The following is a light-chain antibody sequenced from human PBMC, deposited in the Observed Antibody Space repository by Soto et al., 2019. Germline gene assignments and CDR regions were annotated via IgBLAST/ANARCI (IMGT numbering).Light chain of an antibody. CDR3: QPYANSPWT. Sequence: EIVLTQSPGTLSLSPGERATLSCRASQSVTSNYLVWYQQKHGQAPRALIYGASSRATGIPDRVSGSGSGTAFTLTISRLEPEDVEVYYCQPYANSPWTFGQGTKVEIK. J-gene: IGKJ1*01. V-gene: IGKV3-20*01. CDR2: GAS. CDR1: QSVTSNY.